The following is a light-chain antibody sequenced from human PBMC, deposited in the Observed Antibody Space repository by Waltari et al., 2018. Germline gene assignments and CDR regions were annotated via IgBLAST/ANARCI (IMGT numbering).Light chain of an antibody. CDR3: MQALHTPTT. CDR1: QSLLHSTGYNF. J-gene: IGKJ3*01. Sequence: DIVMTQSPLSLSVTPGEPASISCRSSQSLLHSTGYNFLDWYLQKPGQPPQLLISLGSDRASGVPDRFSGSGTGTDFTLKISRVEAEDVGIYYCMQALHTPTTFGPGTKVDIK. CDR2: LGS. V-gene: IGKV2-28*01.